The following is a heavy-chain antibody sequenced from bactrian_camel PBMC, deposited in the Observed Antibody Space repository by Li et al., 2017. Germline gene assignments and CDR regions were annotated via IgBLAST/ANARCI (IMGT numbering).Heavy chain of an antibody. V-gene: IGHV3S53*01. CDR3: EAGPICMTTLQALGVEGEYNY. CDR2: IDSDGST. J-gene: IGHJ4*01. Sequence: HVQLVESGGGSVQSGGSLRLSCAASGFTNYCMGWFRQAPGKEREGVATIDSDGSTSYADSVKGRFTISQDNAKNTLYLQMNSLKPEDTAMYYCEAGPICMTTLQALGVEGEYNYWGQGTQVTVS. D-gene: IGHD3*01. CDR1: GFTNYC.